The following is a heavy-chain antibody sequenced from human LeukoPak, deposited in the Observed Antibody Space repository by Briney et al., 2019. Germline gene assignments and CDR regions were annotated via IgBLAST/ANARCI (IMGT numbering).Heavy chain of an antibody. J-gene: IGHJ5*02. CDR1: GGSFSGYY. D-gene: IGHD2-8*01. CDR2: INHSGRT. V-gene: IGHV4-34*01. CDR3: ARGTGMVYASYNWFDP. Sequence: YPSETLSLTCAVYGGSFSGYYWSWIRQPPGEGLEWSGEINHSGRTNYNPSLKSRVTISVDTSKNQFSLMLSSVTAADTAVYYCARGTGMVYASYNWFDPWGQGTLVTVSS.